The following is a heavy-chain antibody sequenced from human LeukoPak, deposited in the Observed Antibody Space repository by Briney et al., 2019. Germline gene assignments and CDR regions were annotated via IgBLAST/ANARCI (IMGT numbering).Heavy chain of an antibody. J-gene: IGHJ6*02. D-gene: IGHD3-22*01. V-gene: IGHV3-33*01. CDR3: ARDYYDSSGYYPQFYYYGMDV. Sequence: GGSLRLSCVTSGFIFSSYGIHWVRQAPGKGLEWVAWHFASNKYYADSVKGRFTISRDNSKNTLYLQMDSLRAEDTAVYYCARDYYDSSGYYPQFYYYGMDVWGQGTTVTVSS. CDR1: GFIFSSYG. CDR2: HFASNK.